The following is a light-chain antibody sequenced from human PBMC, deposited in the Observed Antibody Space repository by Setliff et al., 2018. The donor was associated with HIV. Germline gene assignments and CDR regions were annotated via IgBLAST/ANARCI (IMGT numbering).Light chain of an antibody. J-gene: IGLJ1*01. Sequence: QSALTQPASVSGSPGQSNTISCTGTSSDIGGYNYVSWYQQHPGKAPKLMIYDVSKRSSGVSNRFSGSKSGNTASLTISGLQAEDEADYYCSSYTSSSTYVFGTGTKVTVL. V-gene: IGLV2-14*01. CDR2: DVS. CDR3: SSYTSSSTYV. CDR1: SSDIGGYNY.